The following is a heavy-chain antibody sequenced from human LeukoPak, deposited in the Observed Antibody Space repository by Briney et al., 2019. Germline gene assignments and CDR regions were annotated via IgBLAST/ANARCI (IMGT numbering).Heavy chain of an antibody. CDR1: GFTFSSYA. J-gene: IGHJ4*02. CDR2: MSGSGGST. V-gene: IGHV3-23*01. D-gene: IGHD2-15*01. CDR3: ARDQSDGVVAASGDY. Sequence: GGSLRLSCAASGFTFSSYAMSWVRQAPGKGLEWVATMSGSGGSTYYADSVKGRVTISRDNSKNTLYLQMNSLRAEDTAVYYCARDQSDGVVAASGDYWGQGTLVTVSS.